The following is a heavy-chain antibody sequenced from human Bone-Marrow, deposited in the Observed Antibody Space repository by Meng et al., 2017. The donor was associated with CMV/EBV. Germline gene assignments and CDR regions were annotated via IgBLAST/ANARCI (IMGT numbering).Heavy chain of an antibody. CDR2: IRYDGSNK. D-gene: IGHD2-15*01. V-gene: IGHV3-30*02. Sequence: GGSLRLSCAASGFTFSSYGMHWVRQAPGKGLEWVAFIRYDGSNKYYADSVKGRFTISRDNSKNTLYLQMNSLRAEDTAVYYCAKDRRWGYCSGGSCYSDHDAFDIWGQGTMVTVSS. CDR1: GFTFSSYG. J-gene: IGHJ3*02. CDR3: AKDRRWGYCSGGSCYSDHDAFDI.